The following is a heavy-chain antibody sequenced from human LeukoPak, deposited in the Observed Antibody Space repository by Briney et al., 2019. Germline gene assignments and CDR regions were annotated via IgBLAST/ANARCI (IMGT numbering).Heavy chain of an antibody. J-gene: IGHJ4*02. V-gene: IGHV4-34*01. Sequence: PSETLSLTCAVYGGSFSGYYWSWIRQPPGKGLEWIGEVNHSGSTNYNPSLKSRVTISVDTSKNQFSLKLSSVTAADTAVYYCARHSTFFGVVIIKGRVRGPFDYWGQGTLVTVSS. CDR3: ARHSTFFGVVIIKGRVRGPFDY. CDR2: VNHSGST. CDR1: GGSFSGYY. D-gene: IGHD3-3*01.